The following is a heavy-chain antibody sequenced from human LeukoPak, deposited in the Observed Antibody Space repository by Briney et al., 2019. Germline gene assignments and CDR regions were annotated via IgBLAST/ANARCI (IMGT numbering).Heavy chain of an antibody. D-gene: IGHD2-21*01. CDR1: GFTFSYYL. CDR2: ISYDGNNK. J-gene: IGHJ6*02. V-gene: IGHV3-30-3*01. CDR3: ARRPHIEPYDH. Sequence: GGSLRLSCAASGFTFSYYLMDWVRQAPGKGLEWVASISYDGNNKNYADSVKGRFTMSRDSSTVYLQMNTLRADDTAIYYCARRPHIEPYDHWGQGTTVTVSS.